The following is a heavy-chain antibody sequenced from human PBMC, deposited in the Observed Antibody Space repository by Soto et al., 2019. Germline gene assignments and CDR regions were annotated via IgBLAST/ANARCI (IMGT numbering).Heavy chain of an antibody. V-gene: IGHV4-34*01. CDR1: GGSFSGYY. J-gene: IGHJ4*02. Sequence: SETLSLTCAVYGGSFSGYYWSWIRQPPGKGLEWIGEINHSGSTNYNPSLKSRVTISVDTSKNQFSLKLSSVTAADTAVYYCARSTRNYNFYGSGSYQGNYFDYWGQGTLGTVS. CDR3: ARSTRNYNFYGSGSYQGNYFDY. D-gene: IGHD3-10*01. CDR2: INHSGST.